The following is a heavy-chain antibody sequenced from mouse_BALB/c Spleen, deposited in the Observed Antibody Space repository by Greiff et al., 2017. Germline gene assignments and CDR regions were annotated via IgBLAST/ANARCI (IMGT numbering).Heavy chain of an antibody. CDR2: IRNKANGYTT. Sequence: EVKLVESGGGLVQPGGSLRLSCATSGFTFTDYYMSWVRQPPGKALEWLGFIRNKANGYTTEYSASVKGRFTISRDNSQSILYLQMNTLRAEDSATYYCARDRDGYYGYWYFDVWGAGTTVTVSS. D-gene: IGHD2-3*01. V-gene: IGHV7-3*02. J-gene: IGHJ1*01. CDR1: GFTFTDYY. CDR3: ARDRDGYYGYWYFDV.